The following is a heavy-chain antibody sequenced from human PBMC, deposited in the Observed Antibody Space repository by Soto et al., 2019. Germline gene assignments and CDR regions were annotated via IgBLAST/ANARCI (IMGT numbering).Heavy chain of an antibody. Sequence: QVQLQESGPGLVKPSETLSLTCTVSGGSISSYYWSWIRQPPGKGLEWIGYIYYSGSTNYNPSLRRRVTISVDTSKNQFSPRLSSVTAADTAVYYCARTWGGFGDYWGQGTLVTVSS. CDR2: IYYSGST. D-gene: IGHD3-10*01. V-gene: IGHV4-59*01. CDR3: ARTWGGFGDY. CDR1: GGSISSYY. J-gene: IGHJ4*02.